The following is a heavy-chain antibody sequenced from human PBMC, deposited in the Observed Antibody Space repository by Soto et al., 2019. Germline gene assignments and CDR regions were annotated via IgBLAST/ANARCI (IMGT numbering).Heavy chain of an antibody. V-gene: IGHV3-30-3*02. CDR3: AKNQERELPRVIDF. CDR1: GFTFSRFS. CDR2: VSYDGSTT. Sequence: PGGSLRLSCVASGFTFSRFSMHWARQAPGKGLEWVAVVSYDGSTTYYVDSVRGRFTISRDRSKNTLYLQMSSLRAEDTALYYCAKNQERELPRVIDFWGQGTLVTVSS. D-gene: IGHD1-7*01. J-gene: IGHJ4*02.